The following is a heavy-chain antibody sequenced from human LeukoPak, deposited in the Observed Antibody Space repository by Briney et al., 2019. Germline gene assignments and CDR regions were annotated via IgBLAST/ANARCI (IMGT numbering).Heavy chain of an antibody. CDR3: ARGQITRTVNIDF. D-gene: IGHD4-17*01. J-gene: IGHJ4*02. V-gene: IGHV3-74*03. CDR1: GFTFSRYW. CDR2: ISPDGSTT. Sequence: GGSLRLSCAASGFTFSRYWMHWVRQAPGKGLMWVSRISPDGSTTLYADSVKGRFTISRDNAKNTLYLQMNSLGAEDTAVYYCARGQITRTVNIDFWGQGTLVTVSS.